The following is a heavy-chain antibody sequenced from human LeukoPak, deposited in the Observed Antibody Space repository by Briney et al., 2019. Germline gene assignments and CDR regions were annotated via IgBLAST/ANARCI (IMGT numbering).Heavy chain of an antibody. CDR1: GFTFGGSS. Sequence: GGSLRLSRAASGFTFGGSSMHWVRQASGKGLEWVGRIRSRTNTYATAYAASLKGRFTISRDDSKNTAFLQMNSLKTEDTAVYYCTRRSQSDSYYGMDVWGQGTTVTVSS. CDR3: TRRSQSDSYYGMDV. V-gene: IGHV3-73*01. CDR2: IRSRTNTYAT. J-gene: IGHJ6*02.